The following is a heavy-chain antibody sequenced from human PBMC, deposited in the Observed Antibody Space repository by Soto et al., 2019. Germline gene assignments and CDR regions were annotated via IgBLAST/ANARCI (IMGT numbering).Heavy chain of an antibody. V-gene: IGHV3-23*01. CDR3: AKRAEWGTAMVNNYYYYYMDV. J-gene: IGHJ6*03. CDR2: ISGSGGSS. Sequence: EVQLLESGGGLVQPGGSLRLSCAASGFTFSSYAMSWVRQAPGKGLEWVSAISGSGGSSYHADSVKGRFTISRDNSKNTLYLQMNSLRAEDTAVYYCAKRAEWGTAMVNNYYYYYMDVWGKGTTVTVSS. D-gene: IGHD5-18*01. CDR1: GFTFSSYA.